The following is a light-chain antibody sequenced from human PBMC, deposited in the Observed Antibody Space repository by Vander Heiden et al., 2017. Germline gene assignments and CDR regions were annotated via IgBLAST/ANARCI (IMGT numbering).Light chain of an antibody. Sequence: EIVMPQSPAILSVSPGERVSVSCRASETVASNLAWYQQKPGQAPRLLISGVSTRATGVPARFSGSGSGTEFTLTISNLEAEDFAVYYCQQYFVWWTFGQGTKVE. CDR2: GVS. V-gene: IGKV3-15*01. J-gene: IGKJ1*01. CDR1: ETVASN. CDR3: QQYFVWWT.